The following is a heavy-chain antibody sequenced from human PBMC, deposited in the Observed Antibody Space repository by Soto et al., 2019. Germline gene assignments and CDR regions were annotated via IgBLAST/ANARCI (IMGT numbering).Heavy chain of an antibody. Sequence: PSETLSLTCTVPGGSVNIGTYYWSWIRQPPGKGLEWIGFINHSGSTNYNPSLKSRVTISVDTSKNQFSLKLSSVTAADTAVYYCARGGLRYCDWLPPFAFDIWGQGTMVTVSS. J-gene: IGHJ3*02. CDR1: GGSVNIGTYY. CDR2: INHSGST. V-gene: IGHV4-61*01. D-gene: IGHD3-9*01. CDR3: ARGGLRYCDWLPPFAFDI.